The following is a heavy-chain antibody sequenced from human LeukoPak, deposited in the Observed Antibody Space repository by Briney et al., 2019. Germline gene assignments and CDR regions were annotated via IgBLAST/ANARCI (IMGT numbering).Heavy chain of an antibody. CDR3: ARYRAYYDFWSGYYGPYFDY. D-gene: IGHD3-3*01. CDR2: IKQDGSEK. V-gene: IGHV3-7*01. CDR1: GFTFSSYW. J-gene: IGHJ4*02. Sequence: GGSLRLSCAASGFTFSSYWKSWVRQAPGKGLEWVANIKQDGSEKYYVDSVKGRFTISRDNAKNSLYLQMNSLRAEDTAVYYFARYRAYYDFWSGYYGPYFDYWGQGTLVTVSS.